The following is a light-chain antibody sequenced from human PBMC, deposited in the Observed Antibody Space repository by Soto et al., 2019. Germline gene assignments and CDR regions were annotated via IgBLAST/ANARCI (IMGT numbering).Light chain of an antibody. CDR1: QSIVSY. CDR2: IAS. J-gene: IGKJ2*02. CDR3: RQSYSTPRT. Sequence: DIQMTQSPSSLSVSVGDRVTITCRASQSIVSYLNWYQQKLGKAPKLLIYIASNLQRGVPSRFSGSGSGTHFTLTISNLQPEDFATYYCRQSYSTPRTFGQGTKLEIK. V-gene: IGKV1-39*01.